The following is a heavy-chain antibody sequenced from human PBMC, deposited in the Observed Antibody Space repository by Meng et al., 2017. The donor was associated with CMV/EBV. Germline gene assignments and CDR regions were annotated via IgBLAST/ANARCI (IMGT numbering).Heavy chain of an antibody. CDR2: IIPILGIA. D-gene: IGHD7-27*01. Sequence: SVKVSCKASGGTFSSYAISWVRQAPGQGLEWMGGIIPILGIANYAQKFQGRVTITADKSTSTAYMELSSLRSEDTAVYYCARGSWGDWGSFYYSGMDVWGQGTTVTVSS. CDR1: GGTFSSYA. J-gene: IGHJ6*02. V-gene: IGHV1-69*10. CDR3: ARGSWGDWGSFYYSGMDV.